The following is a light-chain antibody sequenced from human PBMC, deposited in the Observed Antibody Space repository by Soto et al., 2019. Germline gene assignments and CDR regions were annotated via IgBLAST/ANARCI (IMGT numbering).Light chain of an antibody. CDR2: SNN. CDR1: SSNIGSNT. CDR3: AAWDDSLIGPV. Sequence: QSVLTQPPSASGTPGQRVTISCSGSSSNIGSNTVTWYQRLPGTAPKLLIYSNNERPSGVPDRFSGSKSGTSASLAISGLQSEGESDYYCAAWDDSLIGPVFGGGTKLTVL. V-gene: IGLV1-44*01. J-gene: IGLJ3*02.